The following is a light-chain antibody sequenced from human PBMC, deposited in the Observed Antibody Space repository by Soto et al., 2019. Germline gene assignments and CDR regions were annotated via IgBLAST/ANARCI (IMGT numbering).Light chain of an antibody. J-gene: IGKJ2*01. CDR2: GAS. Sequence: EVVMTQSPATLSVSPGERATLSCRASQSVSTKLAWYQQKPGQAPRLLIYGASTRATGIPARFSGRGSGTEFTLNINSLQSEDFAIYYCQQYNTWPPMYTFGQGTKLDIK. CDR1: QSVSTK. V-gene: IGKV3-15*01. CDR3: QQYNTWPPMYT.